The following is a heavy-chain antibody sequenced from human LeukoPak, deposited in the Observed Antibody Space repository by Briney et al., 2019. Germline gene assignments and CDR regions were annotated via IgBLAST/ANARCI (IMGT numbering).Heavy chain of an antibody. D-gene: IGHD3-22*01. J-gene: IGHJ5*01. CDR1: GFTFSSYA. V-gene: IGHV3-66*01. CDR2: IYSGGST. CDR3: ARSSAVYDSSGYYYVSLDS. Sequence: GGSLRLSCAASGFTFSSYAMSWVRQAPGKGLEWVSVIYSGGSTYYADSVKGRFTISRDNSKNTLYLQMNSLRAEDTAVYYCARSSAVYDSSGYYYVSLDSWGQGTLVTVSS.